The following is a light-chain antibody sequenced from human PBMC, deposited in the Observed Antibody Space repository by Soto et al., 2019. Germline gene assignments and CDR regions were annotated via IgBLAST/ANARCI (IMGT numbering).Light chain of an antibody. Sequence: AIQLTQSPSSLSASVGDRVTITCRASQDIRGALAWYQQKPGKAPKILIYDVSSLQSGVQSRFSGSSSGTDFTLTISGLQPEDFATYYCQQFHSYPIIFGQGTRLDIK. CDR3: QQFHSYPII. CDR1: QDIRGA. J-gene: IGKJ5*01. V-gene: IGKV1-13*02. CDR2: DVS.